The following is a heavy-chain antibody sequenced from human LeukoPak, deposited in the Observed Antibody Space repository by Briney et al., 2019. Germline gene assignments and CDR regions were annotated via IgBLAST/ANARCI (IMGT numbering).Heavy chain of an antibody. CDR2: IYYSGST. V-gene: IGHV4-31*03. CDR3: ARLRDGRPNGVIDY. D-gene: IGHD5-24*01. CDR1: GGSISSGGYY. J-gene: IGHJ4*02. Sequence: SETLSLTCTVSGGSISSGGYYWSWIRQHPGTGLEWIGYIYYSGSTYYNPSLKSRVTISVDTSKNQFSLKLSSVTAADTAVYYCARLRDGRPNGVIDYWGQGTLVTVSS.